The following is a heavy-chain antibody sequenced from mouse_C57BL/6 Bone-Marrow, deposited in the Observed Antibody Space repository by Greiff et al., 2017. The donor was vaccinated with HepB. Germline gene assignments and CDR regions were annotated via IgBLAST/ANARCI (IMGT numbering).Heavy chain of an antibody. CDR3: ARRYYGNLFAY. J-gene: IGHJ3*01. V-gene: IGHV1-81*01. CDR1: GYTFTCYG. D-gene: IGHD2-1*01. CDR2: IYPRSLNT. Sequence: QLQLMPSGAVLARPVASVTLSCKSSGYTFTCYGICLVKHRTGPGLEFIGAIYPRSLNTYYNEKFKGKATLTADKSSSTAYMELRSLTSEDSAVYFCARRYYGNLFAYWGQGTLVTVAA.